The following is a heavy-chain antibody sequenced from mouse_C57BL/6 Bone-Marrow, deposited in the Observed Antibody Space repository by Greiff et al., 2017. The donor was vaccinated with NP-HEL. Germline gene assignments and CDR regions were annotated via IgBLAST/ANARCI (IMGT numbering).Heavy chain of an antibody. J-gene: IGHJ2*01. CDR2: ISDGGSYT. CDR1: GFTFSSYA. CDR3: AREGFLWDADY. D-gene: IGHD4-1*01. V-gene: IGHV5-4*01. Sequence: EVQGVESGGGLVKPGGSLKLSCAASGFTFSSYAMSWVRQTPEKRLEWVATISDGGSYTYYPDNVKGRFPISRDNAKNNLYLQMSHLKSEDTAMYYCAREGFLWDADYWGQGTTLTVSS.